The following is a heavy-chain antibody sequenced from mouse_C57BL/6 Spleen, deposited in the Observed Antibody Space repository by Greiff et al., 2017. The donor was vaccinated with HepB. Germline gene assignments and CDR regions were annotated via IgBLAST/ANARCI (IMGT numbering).Heavy chain of an antibody. Sequence: QVQLQQSGAELARPGASVKMSCKASGYTFTSYTMHWVKQRPGQGLEWIGYINPSSGYTKYNQKFKDKATLTADKSSSTAYMQLSSLASEDSAVYYWATRDYGNGDAMDYWGQGTSVTVSS. CDR1: GYTFTSYT. D-gene: IGHD2-1*01. J-gene: IGHJ4*01. V-gene: IGHV1-4*01. CDR2: INPSSGYT. CDR3: ATRDYGNGDAMDY.